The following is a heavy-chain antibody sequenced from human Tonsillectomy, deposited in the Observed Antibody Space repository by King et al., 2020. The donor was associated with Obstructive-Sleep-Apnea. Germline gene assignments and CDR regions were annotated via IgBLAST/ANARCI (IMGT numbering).Heavy chain of an antibody. CDR2: IYWDDDK. V-gene: IGHV2-5*02. CDR3: AHRGPTNFWSGYYNWFDP. Sequence: TLKESGPTLVKPTQTLTLTCTFSGFSLSTSEVGVGWIRQPPGKALEWLALIYWDDDKRYRPSLKSRLTITKDTSKNQVVLTMTNMDPVDTATYYCAHRGPTNFWSGYYNWFDPWGQGTLVTVSS. CDR1: GFSLSTSEVG. J-gene: IGHJ5*02. D-gene: IGHD3-3*01.